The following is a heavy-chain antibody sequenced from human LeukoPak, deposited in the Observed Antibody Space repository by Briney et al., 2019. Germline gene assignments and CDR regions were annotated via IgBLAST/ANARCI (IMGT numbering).Heavy chain of an antibody. J-gene: IGHJ5*01. V-gene: IGHV3-33*06. D-gene: IGHD6-19*01. Sequence: GGSLRLSCAAPGFTFSGYGMHWVRQAPGKELGWGAVIWYDGSNKYYADSGKGRFTTSEDNPKTTLYLQMNTRRAEATPVFSFAKDGIAVGGWF. CDR1: GFTFSGYG. CDR3: AKDGIAVGGWF. CDR2: IWYDGSNK.